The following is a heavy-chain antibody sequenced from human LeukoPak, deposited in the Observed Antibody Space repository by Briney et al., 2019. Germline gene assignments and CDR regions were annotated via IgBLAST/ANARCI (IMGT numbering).Heavy chain of an antibody. CDR2: ISSSSSYI. J-gene: IGHJ5*02. V-gene: IGHV3-21*01. CDR3: ARDSSRYCSSTSCYA. Sequence: PSETLSLTCGVSGYSISSGYQWAWIRQSPGKGLEWVSSISSSSSYIYYADSVKGRFTISRDNAKNSLYLQMNSLRAEDTAVYYCARDSSRYCSSTSCYAWGQGTLVTVSS. CDR1: GYSISSGY. D-gene: IGHD2-2*01.